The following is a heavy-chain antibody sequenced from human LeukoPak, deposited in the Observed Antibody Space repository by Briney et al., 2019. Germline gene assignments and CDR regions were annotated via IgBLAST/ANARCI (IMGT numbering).Heavy chain of an antibody. D-gene: IGHD2/OR15-2a*01. CDR2: IYHSGST. V-gene: IGHV4-30-2*01. CDR1: GGSISSGGYS. CDR3: ARGPTLD. Sequence: SQTLSLTCAVSGGSISSGGYSWSWIRQPPGKGLEWIGYIYHSGSTYYNPSLKSRVTISVDRSKNQFSLKLSSVTAADTAVYYCARGPTLDWGQGTLVTVSS. J-gene: IGHJ4*02.